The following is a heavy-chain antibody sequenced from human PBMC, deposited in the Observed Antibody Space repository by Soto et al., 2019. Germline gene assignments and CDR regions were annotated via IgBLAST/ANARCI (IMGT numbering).Heavy chain of an antibody. V-gene: IGHV5-51*01. D-gene: IGHD1-26*01. J-gene: IGHJ3*02. CDR1: GYTFTSHW. Sequence: PGESLKISCKGSGYTFTSHWIGWVRQMPGKGLEWMGIIYPGDSDTRYSPSLQGQVTISVDKSISTAYLQWSGLKASDTAIYYCARPASGSYLDAFDIWGQGTMVTVSS. CDR3: ARPASGSYLDAFDI. CDR2: IYPGDSDT.